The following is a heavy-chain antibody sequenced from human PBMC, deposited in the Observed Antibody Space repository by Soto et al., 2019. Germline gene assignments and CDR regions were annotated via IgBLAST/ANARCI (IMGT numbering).Heavy chain of an antibody. Sequence: QVQLQESGPGLVKPSQTLSLTCTVSGGSISSGSYYWNWIRQHPGKGLEWIGYIYYSGSTQYNPSLKSRVPISVXTXKXXFSLKLSSATAADTAVYYCARWYYASSAYYRWFDPWGQGTLVTVSS. J-gene: IGHJ5*02. CDR1: GGSISSGSYY. V-gene: IGHV4-31*03. CDR2: IYYSGST. D-gene: IGHD3-22*01. CDR3: ARWYYASSAYYRWFDP.